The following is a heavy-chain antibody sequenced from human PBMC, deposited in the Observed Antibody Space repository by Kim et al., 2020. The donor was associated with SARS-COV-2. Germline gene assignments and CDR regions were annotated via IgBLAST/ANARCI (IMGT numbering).Heavy chain of an antibody. CDR2: IYYSGST. CDR3: ARHHTEYSSSSGYGMDV. CDR1: GGSISSSSYY. D-gene: IGHD6-6*01. J-gene: IGHJ6*02. Sequence: SETLSLTCTVSGGSISSSSYYWGWIRQPPGKGLEWIGSIYYSGSTYYNPSLKSRVTISVDTSKNQFSLKLSSVTAADTAVYYCARHHTEYSSSSGYGMDVWGQGTTVTVSS. V-gene: IGHV4-39*01.